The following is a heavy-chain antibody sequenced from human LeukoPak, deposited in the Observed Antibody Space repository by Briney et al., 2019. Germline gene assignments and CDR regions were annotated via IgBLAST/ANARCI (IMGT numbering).Heavy chain of an antibody. V-gene: IGHV4-34*01. CDR1: DGLFRVYY. J-gene: IGHJ4*02. Sequence: SEALSLTCAVYDGLFRVYYWSWVRQPPGKGREWIAEINHSGSTNYNPTLKSRVALSVDWSKNQFSLKVSSVTAADTAVYYCARGQRAGNLAARAFDNWGPGTPVTVS. CDR2: INHSGST. D-gene: IGHD3-10*01. CDR3: ARGQRAGNLAARAFDN.